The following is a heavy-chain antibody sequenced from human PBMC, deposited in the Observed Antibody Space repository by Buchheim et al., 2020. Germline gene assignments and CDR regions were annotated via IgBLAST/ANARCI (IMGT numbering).Heavy chain of an antibody. J-gene: IGHJ4*02. V-gene: IGHV4-4*02. CDR2: MSHTGTG. D-gene: IGHD1-26*01. Sequence: QVQLHGSGPRLVEPSGTLSLTCAVSGDSISTTNWWSWVRQSPGRGLEWIGEMSHTGTGNYNPSLNSRVTISVDKSKNQVSPKVTSVTAADTAVYYCARDPVGSTSFDYWGQGTL. CDR1: GDSISTTNW. CDR3: ARDPVGSTSFDY.